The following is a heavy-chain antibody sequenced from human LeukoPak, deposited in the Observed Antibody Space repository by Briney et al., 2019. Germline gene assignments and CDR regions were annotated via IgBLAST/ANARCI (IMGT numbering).Heavy chain of an antibody. D-gene: IGHD3-10*01. Sequence: PWVCRKISCKGSGYSFTNYWIAWVRQMRLKGREWMGIICSGNSDSRYSPSFQGQVTISVEKSISTAYLLWSSLKASDTAMYYCARGRGLVRGAYCFDYWGQGTLVTVSS. CDR2: ICSGNSDS. J-gene: IGHJ4*02. CDR3: ARGRGLVRGAYCFDY. CDR1: GYSFTNYW. V-gene: IGHV5-51*01.